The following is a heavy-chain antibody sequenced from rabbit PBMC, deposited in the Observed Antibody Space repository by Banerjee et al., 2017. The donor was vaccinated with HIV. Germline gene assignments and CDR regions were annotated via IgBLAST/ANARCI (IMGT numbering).Heavy chain of an antibody. CDR1: GFDFSSCY. Sequence: QLKESGGGLVQPGGSLTLSCKASGFDFSSCYMSWVRQAPGKGLEWIGYIDPVFGGTYYASWVNGRFTISSHNAQNTLYLQLNSLTAADTATYFCARATMMLVINLWGPGTLVTVS. CDR3: ARATMMLVINL. D-gene: IGHD2-1*01. V-gene: IGHV1S7*01. J-gene: IGHJ4*01. CDR2: IDPVFGGT.